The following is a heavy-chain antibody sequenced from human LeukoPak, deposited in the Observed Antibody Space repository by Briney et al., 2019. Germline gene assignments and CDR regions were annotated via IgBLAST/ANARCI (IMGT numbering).Heavy chain of an antibody. J-gene: IGHJ3*02. D-gene: IGHD4-17*01. Sequence: PGRSLRLSCAASRFTFGSYSMHWVRQAPGKGLEWVAGISYDGGNKYYADSVKGRFTISRDNSKNTLYLQMNSLRAEDTAVYYCAKNYGDYGFDAFDIWGQGTMVTVSS. V-gene: IGHV3-30-3*02. CDR2: ISYDGGNK. CDR3: AKNYGDYGFDAFDI. CDR1: RFTFGSYS.